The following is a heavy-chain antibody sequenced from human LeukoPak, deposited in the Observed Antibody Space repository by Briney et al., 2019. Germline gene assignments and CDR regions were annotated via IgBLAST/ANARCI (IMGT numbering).Heavy chain of an antibody. CDR1: GFTFSIYA. CDR2: ISGSGGST. J-gene: IGHJ4*02. V-gene: IGHV3-23*01. Sequence: PGGSLRLSCAASGFTFSIYAISWVRQAPGKGLECVSSISGSGGSTYYADSVKGRFTISRDNSKNTLYLQMNSLRAEDTAVYYCAKDLQAVSGVRGVIRWYFDYWGQGTLVTVSS. D-gene: IGHD3-10*01. CDR3: AKDLQAVSGVRGVIRWYFDY.